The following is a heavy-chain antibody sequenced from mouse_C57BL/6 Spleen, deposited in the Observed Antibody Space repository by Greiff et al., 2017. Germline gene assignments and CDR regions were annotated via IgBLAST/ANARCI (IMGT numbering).Heavy chain of an antibody. CDR3: ARSGNYGNYEFDY. Sequence: QVQLQQSGAELVKPGASVKISCKASGYAFSSYWMNWVKQRPGKGLEWIGQIYPGDGDTNYNGKFKGKATLTADKSSSTAYMQLSSLTSEDSAVYFCARSGNYGNYEFDYWGQGTTLTVSS. V-gene: IGHV1-80*01. D-gene: IGHD2-1*01. CDR2: IYPGDGDT. CDR1: GYAFSSYW. J-gene: IGHJ2*01.